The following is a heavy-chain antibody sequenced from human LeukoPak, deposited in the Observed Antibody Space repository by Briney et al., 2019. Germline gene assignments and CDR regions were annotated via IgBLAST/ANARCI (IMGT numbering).Heavy chain of an antibody. CDR1: GFAFDDYA. V-gene: IGHV3-9*03. CDR2: ISWNSGSI. Sequence: GRSLRLSCAASGFAFDDYAMHWVGQAPGKGLEGVSGISWNSGSIGYADSVKGRFTISRDNAKNCLYLQMNSLRAEDMALYYCAKESVPAAIESAFDIWGQGTMVTVSS. J-gene: IGHJ3*02. CDR3: AKESVPAAIESAFDI. D-gene: IGHD2-2*02.